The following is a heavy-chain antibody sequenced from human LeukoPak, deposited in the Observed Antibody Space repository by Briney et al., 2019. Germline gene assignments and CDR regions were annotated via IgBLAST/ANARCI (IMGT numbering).Heavy chain of an antibody. D-gene: IGHD3-10*01. CDR1: GGSFSGYY. CDR3: ARVRGRWFDP. CDR2: INHSGST. J-gene: IGHJ5*02. V-gene: IGHV4-34*01. Sequence: PSETLSLTCAVYGGSFSGYYWSWIRQPPGKGLEWIWEINHSGSTNYNPSLKSRVTISVDTSKNQFSLKLSSVTAADTAVYYCARVRGRWFDPGGQGTLVTVSS.